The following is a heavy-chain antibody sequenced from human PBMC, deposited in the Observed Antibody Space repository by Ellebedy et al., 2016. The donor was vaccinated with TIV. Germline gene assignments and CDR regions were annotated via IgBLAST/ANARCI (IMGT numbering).Heavy chain of an antibody. CDR1: GFTFSSYA. D-gene: IGHD6-19*01. CDR2: ISGSGGST. Sequence: PGGSLRLSCAASGFTFSSYAMSWVRQAPGKGLEWVSAISGSGGSTYYADSVKGRFTISRDNSKNTLYLQMNSLRAEDTAVYYCAKGGPDSSGWWEVGLVAFDIWGQGTMVTVSS. J-gene: IGHJ3*02. CDR3: AKGGPDSSGWWEVGLVAFDI. V-gene: IGHV3-23*01.